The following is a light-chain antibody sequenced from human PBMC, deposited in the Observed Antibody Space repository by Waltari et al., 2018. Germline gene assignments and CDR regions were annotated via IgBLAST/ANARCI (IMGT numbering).Light chain of an antibody. Sequence: EIVLTQSPGTLSLSPGDRATLSCRASQSVSRTLAWYQQKPGQAPRLLIDDASSRTTGIPDRFSDSGTGTDFSLTISRLEPEDFAVYYCQKYGTLPATFGQGTKVEIK. CDR2: DAS. J-gene: IGKJ1*01. CDR1: QSVSRT. V-gene: IGKV3-20*01. CDR3: QKYGTLPAT.